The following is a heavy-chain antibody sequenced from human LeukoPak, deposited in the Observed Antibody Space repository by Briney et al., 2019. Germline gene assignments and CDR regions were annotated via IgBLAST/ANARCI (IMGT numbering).Heavy chain of an antibody. CDR2: IYYSGST. D-gene: IGHD2-15*01. J-gene: IGHJ4*02. V-gene: IGHV4-31*03. Sequence: SETLSLTCTVSGGSISSGGYYWSWIRQHPGKGLEWIGYIYYSGSTYYNPSLKSRLTISVDTSKNQLSLKLSSVTAADTAVYYCARSGLSATGEFDYWGQGTLVTVSS. CDR1: GGSISSGGYY. CDR3: ARSGLSATGEFDY.